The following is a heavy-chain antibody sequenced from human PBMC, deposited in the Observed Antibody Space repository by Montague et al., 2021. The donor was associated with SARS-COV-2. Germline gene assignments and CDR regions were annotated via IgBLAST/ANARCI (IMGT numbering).Heavy chain of an antibody. Sequence: SETLSLTRSVSGDSISSYYYNWIRQTPGKGLEWIGYAYYVPSTNXANTNSNPSLKRRVTISLDTSENQFSLKLGSVTAADTAVYYCARTWRFGQSYGLDIWGQGTMVTVSS. V-gene: IGHV4-59*01. CDR2: AYYVPSTNXANT. D-gene: IGHD3-16*01. CDR3: ARTWRFGQSYGLDI. CDR1: GDSISSYY. J-gene: IGHJ3*02.